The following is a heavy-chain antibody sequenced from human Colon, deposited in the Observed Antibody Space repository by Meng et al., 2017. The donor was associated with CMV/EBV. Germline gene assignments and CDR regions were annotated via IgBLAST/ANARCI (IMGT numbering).Heavy chain of an antibody. Sequence: GESLRLSCAASGFTVSSNYMSWVRQAPGKGLEWVSVIYSGGSTYYADSVKGRFTISRDNSKNTLYLQMNSLRAEDTAVYYCARGTSAAGTTGWFDPWGQGTLVTVSS. J-gene: IGHJ5*02. V-gene: IGHV3-53*01. CDR2: IYSGGST. CDR3: ARGTSAAGTTGWFDP. D-gene: IGHD6-13*01. CDR1: GFTVSSNY.